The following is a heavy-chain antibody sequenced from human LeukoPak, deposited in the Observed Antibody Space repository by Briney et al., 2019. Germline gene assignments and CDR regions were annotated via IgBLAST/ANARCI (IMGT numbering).Heavy chain of an antibody. D-gene: IGHD3-10*01. CDR2: INHSGST. CDR3: ARRDYYGSGSYYWAPYYYYYMDV. Sequence: SEALSLTCAVYGGSFNGYYWSWIRQPPGKGLEWIGEINHSGSTNYNPSLKSRVTISVDTSKNQFSLKLSSVTAADTAVYYCARRDYYGSGSYYWAPYYYYYMDVWGKGTTVTISS. V-gene: IGHV4-34*01. CDR1: GGSFNGYY. J-gene: IGHJ6*03.